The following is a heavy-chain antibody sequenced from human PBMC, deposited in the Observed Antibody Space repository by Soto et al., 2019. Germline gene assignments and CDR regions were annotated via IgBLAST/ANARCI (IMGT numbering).Heavy chain of an antibody. Sequence: QLLESGGDLVQPGGSLRLSCAASGFIFSNFAMYWVRRAPGKGLEWVSSIRQSGDRSSYADSAKGRFTISRDNSKNTLYLQMNGLRLDDTAVYYCVPAVRTRLDNWGPGNLVTVSS. CDR2: IRQSGDRS. J-gene: IGHJ4*02. CDR3: VPAVRTRLDN. V-gene: IGHV3-23*01. D-gene: IGHD3-10*01. CDR1: GFIFSNFA.